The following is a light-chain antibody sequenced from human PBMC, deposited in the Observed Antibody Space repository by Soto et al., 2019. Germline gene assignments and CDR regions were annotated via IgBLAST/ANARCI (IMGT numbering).Light chain of an antibody. CDR2: GAS. CDR3: QQYNNWPRT. Sequence: EIVLTQSPATLSVSPGERATLSCRASQSVSSNLAWYQQTNGQAPRILIYGASTRATGIPARFSGSGSGTEFTLTLSSLQSEDFEVYYCQQYNNWPRTFGQGTKVDIK. J-gene: IGKJ1*01. V-gene: IGKV3-15*01. CDR1: QSVSSN.